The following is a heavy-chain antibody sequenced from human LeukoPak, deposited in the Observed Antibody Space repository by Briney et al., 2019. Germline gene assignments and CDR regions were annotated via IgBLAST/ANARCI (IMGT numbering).Heavy chain of an antibody. J-gene: IGHJ2*01. Sequence: PSQTLSLTCTVSGGSISSGDYYWSWIRQPPGKGLEWIGYIYYSGSTYYNPSLKSRVAISVDTSKNQFSLKLSSVTAADTAVYYCARDSGSYPGYWYFGLWGRGTLVTVSS. CDR3: ARDSGSYPGYWYFGL. D-gene: IGHD1-26*01. CDR2: IYYSGST. V-gene: IGHV4-30-4*08. CDR1: GGSISSGDYY.